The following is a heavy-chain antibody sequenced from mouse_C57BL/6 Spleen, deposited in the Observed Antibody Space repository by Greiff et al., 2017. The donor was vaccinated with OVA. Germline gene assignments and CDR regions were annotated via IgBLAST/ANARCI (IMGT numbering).Heavy chain of an antibody. CDR1: GYTFTDYN. V-gene: IGHV1-22*01. D-gene: IGHD1-1*01. Sequence: EVQLQESGPELVKPGASVKMSCKASGYTFTDYNMHWVKQSHGKSLEWIGYINPNNGGTSYNQKFKGKATLTVNKSSSTAYMELRSLTSEDSAVYYCARWGNYYYYGSSYVEYFDYWGQGTTLTVSS. CDR2: INPNNGGT. J-gene: IGHJ2*01. CDR3: ARWGNYYYYGSSYVEYFDY.